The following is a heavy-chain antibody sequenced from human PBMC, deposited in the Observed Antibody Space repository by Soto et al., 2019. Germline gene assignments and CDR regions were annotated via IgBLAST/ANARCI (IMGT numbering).Heavy chain of an antibody. J-gene: IGHJ4*02. D-gene: IGHD6-13*01. CDR2: INHSGST. Sequence: QVQLQQWGAGLLKPSETLSLTCAVYGGSFSGYYWSWIRQPPGKGLEWIGEINHSGSTNYNPSLKSRVTISVDTSKNQFSLKLSSVTAADTAVYYGARGGIATAGTLDYWGQGTLVTVSS. CDR1: GGSFSGYY. CDR3: ARGGIATAGTLDY. V-gene: IGHV4-34*01.